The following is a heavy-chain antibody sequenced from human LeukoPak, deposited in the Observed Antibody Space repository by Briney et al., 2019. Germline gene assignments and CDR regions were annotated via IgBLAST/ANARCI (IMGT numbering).Heavy chain of an antibody. CDR3: ARGLRRYDYIWGSYRPDVFDI. J-gene: IGHJ3*02. CDR1: GGPISSSSYY. V-gene: IGHV4-39*07. CDR2: IHYSGST. Sequence: SETLSLTCTVSGGPISSSSYYWGWIRQPPGKGLEWIGSIHYSGSTYYNPSLKSRVTMSVDTSKKQFSLKLSFVTAADTAVFYCARGLRRYDYIWGSYRPDVFDIWGQGTMVTVSS. D-gene: IGHD3-16*02.